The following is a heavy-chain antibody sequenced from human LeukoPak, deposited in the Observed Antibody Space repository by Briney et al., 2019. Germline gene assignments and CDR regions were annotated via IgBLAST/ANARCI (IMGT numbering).Heavy chain of an antibody. CDR2: IYYSGRD. Sequence: SETLSLXCTVSGAFISSSSYYWGWIRQAPGKGLEWIGEIYYSGRDYNNPSLKSRVTLSIDTSKTQFSLDLTSVTAADTAVYYCARRRYYDSTGYLDWGQGTLVAVSS. CDR3: ARRRYYDSTGYLD. CDR1: GAFISSSSYY. J-gene: IGHJ1*01. V-gene: IGHV4-39*01. D-gene: IGHD3-22*01.